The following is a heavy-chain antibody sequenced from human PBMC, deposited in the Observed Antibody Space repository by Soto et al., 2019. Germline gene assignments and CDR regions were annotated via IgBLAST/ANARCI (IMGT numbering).Heavy chain of an antibody. Sequence: SVKVSCKASGGTFSSYAISWVRQAPGQGLEWMGGIIPIFGTANYAQKFQGRVTITADESTSTAYMELSSLRSEDTAVHYCASFPPTTSSGWYGPFDYWGQGTLVTVS. V-gene: IGHV1-69*13. CDR2: IIPIFGTA. D-gene: IGHD6-19*01. CDR3: ASFPPTTSSGWYGPFDY. CDR1: GGTFSSYA. J-gene: IGHJ4*02.